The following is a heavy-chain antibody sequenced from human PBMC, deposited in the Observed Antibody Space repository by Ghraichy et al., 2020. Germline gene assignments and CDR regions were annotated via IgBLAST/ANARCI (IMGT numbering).Heavy chain of an antibody. CDR1: GGSISSSSYY. D-gene: IGHD6-13*01. J-gene: IGHJ4*02. Sequence: SQTLSLTCTVSGGSISSSSYYWGWIRQPPGKGLEWIGSIYYSGSTYYNPSLKSRVTISVDTSKNQFSLKLSSVTAADTAVYYCARAAAGSFDYWGQGTLVTVSS. CDR2: IYYSGST. CDR3: ARAAAGSFDY. V-gene: IGHV4-39*01.